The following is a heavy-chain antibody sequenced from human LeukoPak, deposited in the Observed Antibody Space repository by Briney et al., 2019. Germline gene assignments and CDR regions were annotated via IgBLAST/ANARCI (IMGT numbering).Heavy chain of an antibody. CDR1: GSTFTSYW. V-gene: IGHV5-51*01. Sequence: GESLKISCQGSGSTFTSYWISWVRQLHGKGLEWMGIIYPGDSETRYSPSFQGQVTISADKSISTAYLQWSSLKASDTAMYYCARRKDYYGSGSEAFDIWGQGTMVTVSS. CDR2: IYPGDSET. CDR3: ARRKDYYGSGSEAFDI. D-gene: IGHD3-10*01. J-gene: IGHJ3*02.